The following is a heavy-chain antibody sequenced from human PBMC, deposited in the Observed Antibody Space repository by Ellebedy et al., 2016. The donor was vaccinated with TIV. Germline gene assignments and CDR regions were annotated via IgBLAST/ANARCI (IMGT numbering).Heavy chain of an antibody. CDR3: ARGVGGTSLNWFDP. D-gene: IGHD3-16*01. CDR2: ITSSGIDI. CDR1: RFTFSSYT. V-gene: IGHV3-21*01. J-gene: IGHJ5*02. Sequence: GGSLRLXCAASRFTFSSYTMNWVRQAPGKGLEWVSSITSSGIDIYYADSVKGRFTISRDNAKNSLYLQMNSLRVEDTAVYYCARGVGGTSLNWFDPWGQGTLVTVSS.